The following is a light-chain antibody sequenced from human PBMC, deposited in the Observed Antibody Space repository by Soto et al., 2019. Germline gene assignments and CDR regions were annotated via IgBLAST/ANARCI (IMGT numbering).Light chain of an antibody. CDR3: QQRSNWPPIT. Sequence: EIVLTQSPDTLSLSPGDRATLSCRASQSVDNFLSWYQQKPGQAPRLFIYDASSRAAGIPDRFSGSGSGTDFTLTISSLEPEDFAVYYCQQRSNWPPITFGQGTRLEIK. J-gene: IGKJ5*01. V-gene: IGKV3-11*01. CDR2: DAS. CDR1: QSVDNF.